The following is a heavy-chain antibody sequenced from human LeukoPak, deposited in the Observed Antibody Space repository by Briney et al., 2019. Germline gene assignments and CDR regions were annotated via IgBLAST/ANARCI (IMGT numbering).Heavy chain of an antibody. CDR3: ARAPITMVRGAYEGRSYGMDV. CDR2: INAGNGNT. CDR1: GYTFTSYA. Sequence: ASVKVSCKASGYTFTSYAMHWVRQAPGQRLEWMGWINAGNGNTKYSQKFQGRVTITRDTSASTAYMELSSLRSEDTAVYYCARAPITMVRGAYEGRSYGMDVWGKGTTVTISS. V-gene: IGHV1-3*01. D-gene: IGHD3-10*01. J-gene: IGHJ6*04.